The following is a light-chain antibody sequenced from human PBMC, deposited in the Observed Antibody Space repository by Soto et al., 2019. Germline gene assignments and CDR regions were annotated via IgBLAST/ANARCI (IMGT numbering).Light chain of an antibody. J-gene: IGKJ5*01. V-gene: IGKV3-11*01. Sequence: EIVLKQFPATLSLSPGERATLSCRASQSVGSYLGCYQQKPVQAPRLLIYDASNRATGIPARFSGSGFGTDFTLTLSSLEPEDFAVYYCQQRHNWLTFGQGTRLEI. CDR3: QQRHNWLT. CDR1: QSVGSY. CDR2: DAS.